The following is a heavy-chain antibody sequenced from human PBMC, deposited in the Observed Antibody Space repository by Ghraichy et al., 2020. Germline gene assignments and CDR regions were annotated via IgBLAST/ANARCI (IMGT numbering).Heavy chain of an antibody. CDR3: ANGYCSSTSCLHYYYYGMDV. Sequence: GGSLRLSCAASGFTFSSYAMSWVRQAPGKGLEWVSAISGSGGSTYYADSVKGRFTISRDNSKNTLYLQMNSLRDEDTAVYYCANGYCSSTSCLHYYYYGMDVWGEGRTASVSS. V-gene: IGHV3-23*01. J-gene: IGHJ6*04. D-gene: IGHD2-2*03. CDR2: ISGSGGST. CDR1: GFTFSSYA.